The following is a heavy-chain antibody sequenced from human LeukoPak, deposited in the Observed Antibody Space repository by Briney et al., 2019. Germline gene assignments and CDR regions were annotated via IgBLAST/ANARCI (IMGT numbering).Heavy chain of an antibody. CDR2: IKHDGSEK. CDR3: ARDLYYYDSSGYYDKVFDY. Sequence: GGSLRLSCAASGFTFSSYWMSWVRQAPGKGLEWVANIKHDGSEKYYVDSVKGRSTISRDNAKNSLYLQMNSLRAEDTAVYYCARDLYYYDSSGYYDKVFDYWGQGTLVTVSS. V-gene: IGHV3-7*03. D-gene: IGHD3-22*01. CDR1: GFTFSSYW. J-gene: IGHJ4*02.